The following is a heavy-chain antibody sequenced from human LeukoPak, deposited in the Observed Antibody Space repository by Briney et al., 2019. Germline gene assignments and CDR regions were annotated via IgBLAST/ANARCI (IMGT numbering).Heavy chain of an antibody. CDR2: IKQDGSEK. CDR3: ARGGGGVGYYQQDN. D-gene: IGHD3-3*01. Sequence: GGSLRLSCAASGFSFSSNWMSWVRQAPGKGLEWVANIKQDGSEKYYVDSVKGRFTISRDNAKNSLYLQMNSLRAEDTAVYYCARGGGGVGYYQQDNWGQGTLVTVSS. V-gene: IGHV3-7*01. J-gene: IGHJ4*02. CDR1: GFSFSSNW.